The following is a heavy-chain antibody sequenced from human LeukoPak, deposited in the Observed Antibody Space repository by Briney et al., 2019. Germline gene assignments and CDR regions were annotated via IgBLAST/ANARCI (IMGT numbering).Heavy chain of an antibody. V-gene: IGHV4-4*02. J-gene: IGHJ5*02. D-gene: IGHD6-13*01. CDR2: IYHSGSN. Sequence: PSETLSLTCAVSGGSISSNNWWRWVRQPPGKGLEWSGEIYHSGSNNYNPSLESRVTISVDKSTNQFSLKLSSVTAADTAVYYCARGIAAAGTGDWFDLWGQGTLVTVSS. CDR1: GGSISSNNW. CDR3: ARGIAAAGTGDWFDL.